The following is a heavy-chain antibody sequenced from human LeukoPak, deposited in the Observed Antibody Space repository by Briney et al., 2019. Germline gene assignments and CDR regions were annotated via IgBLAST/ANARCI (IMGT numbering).Heavy chain of an antibody. CDR3: ARDAAKWLRLAY. J-gene: IGHJ4*02. D-gene: IGHD5-12*01. V-gene: IGHV3-21*01. CDR1: GFTFSSYS. Sequence: GGSLRLSCAASGFTFSSYSMNWVRQAPGKGLEWVSSISSSSSYIYYADSVKGRFTISRDNAKNSLYLQMNSLRAEDTAVYYCARDAAKWLRLAYWGQGTLVTVSS. CDR2: ISSSSSYI.